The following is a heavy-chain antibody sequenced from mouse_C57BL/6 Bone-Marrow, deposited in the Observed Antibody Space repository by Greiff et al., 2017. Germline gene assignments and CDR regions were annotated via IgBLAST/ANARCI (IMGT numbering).Heavy chain of an antibody. CDR3: ARSDSAGYGFAY. D-gene: IGHD3-2*02. J-gene: IGHJ3*01. CDR2: IDPSDSYT. Sequence: QVQLQQPGAELVMPGASVKLSCKASGYTFTSYWMHWVKQRPGQGLEWIGEIDPSDSYTNYNQKFKGNSTLTVDKSSSTAYMQLSSLTSEDSAVYDCARSDSAGYGFAYWGQGTLVTVSA. V-gene: IGHV1-69*01. CDR1: GYTFTSYW.